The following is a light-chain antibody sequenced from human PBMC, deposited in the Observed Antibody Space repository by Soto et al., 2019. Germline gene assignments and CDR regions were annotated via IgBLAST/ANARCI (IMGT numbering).Light chain of an antibody. Sequence: EIVMTQSPATLSVSPGERATLSCRASQSVSSNLAWYQQKPGQAPRLLIYGASSRATGIPARFSGRGSGTEFTLTISSLQSEDLAVYYCQQYKNWPRTFGQGTKLEIK. CDR2: GAS. CDR3: QQYKNWPRT. J-gene: IGKJ1*01. CDR1: QSVSSN. V-gene: IGKV3-15*01.